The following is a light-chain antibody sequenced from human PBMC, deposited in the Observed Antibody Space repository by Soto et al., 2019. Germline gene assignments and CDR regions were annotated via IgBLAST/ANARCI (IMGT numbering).Light chain of an antibody. CDR2: GAS. CDR1: QSVSSSY. CDR3: QQYGSSPIT. V-gene: IGKV3-20*01. Sequence: EIVLTQSPGTLSLSPGERATLSCRASQSVSSSYLAWYQQKPGQAPRLLIYGASSRATGIPDRFSGSGSGTDFTLTISRREPEDVAVYYCQQYGSSPITFGGGTKVEIK. J-gene: IGKJ4*01.